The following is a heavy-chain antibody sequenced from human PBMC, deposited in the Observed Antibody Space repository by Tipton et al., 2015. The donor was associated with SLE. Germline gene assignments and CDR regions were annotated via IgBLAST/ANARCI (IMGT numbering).Heavy chain of an antibody. CDR2: INHSGST. CDR3: AKLGTTGVFLDI. V-gene: IGHV4-34*01. Sequence: TLSLTCAVYGGSFSGYYWSWIRQPPGKGLEWIGEINHSGSTNYNPSLKSRVTISVDTSKNQFSLKLSSVTAADTAVYYCAKLGTTGVFLDIWGQGTMVTVSS. CDR1: GGSFSGYY. J-gene: IGHJ3*02. D-gene: IGHD1-1*01.